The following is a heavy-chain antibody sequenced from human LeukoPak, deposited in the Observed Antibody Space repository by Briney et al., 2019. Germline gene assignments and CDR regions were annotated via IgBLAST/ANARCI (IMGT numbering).Heavy chain of an antibody. D-gene: IGHD2/OR15-2a*01. V-gene: IGHV3-23*01. J-gene: IGHJ4*02. CDR2: ISGSSLDT. CDR3: AKRIEDYLDY. Sequence: GGSLRLSCVVSGFTFRSYAMSWVRQAPGEGLEWVSSISGSSLDTYYTASVKGRFTITRDNSKNMLYLEMNSLRAEDTAVYYCAKRIEDYLDYWGQGTLVTVSS. CDR1: GFTFRSYA.